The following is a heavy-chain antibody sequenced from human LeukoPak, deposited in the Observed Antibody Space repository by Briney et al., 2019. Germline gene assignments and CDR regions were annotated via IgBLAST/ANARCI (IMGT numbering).Heavy chain of an antibody. CDR2: INHSGGA. D-gene: IGHD6-13*01. V-gene: IGHV4-34*01. Sequence: SETLSLTCAVYGGSFSGYYWSLSAHPPGKGLEWIGEINHSGGANYNPSLKSRVTIPVDTSRNQCSLKLTSVTAGETGAYYCARVPYSSSWHSPLDYWGQGALVTVSS. CDR1: GGSFSGYY. CDR3: ARVPYSSSWHSPLDY. J-gene: IGHJ4*02.